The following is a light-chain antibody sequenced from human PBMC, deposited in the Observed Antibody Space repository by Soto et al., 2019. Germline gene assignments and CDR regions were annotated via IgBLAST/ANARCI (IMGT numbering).Light chain of an antibody. CDR3: QQYDSVFT. CDR2: GAS. J-gene: IGKJ5*01. V-gene: IGKV1-33*01. CDR1: QDITNY. Sequence: IQITQSPSSLSSSVGDRVNITFQASQDITNYLNWYQQKPGKAPNLLIYGASNLETGVPSRFSGSGSGTDFTFTISSLQAEDIGTYFCQQYDSVFTFGQGTRLEI.